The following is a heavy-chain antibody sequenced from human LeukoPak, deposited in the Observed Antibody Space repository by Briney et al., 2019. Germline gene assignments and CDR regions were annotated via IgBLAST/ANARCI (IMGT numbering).Heavy chain of an antibody. CDR1: GFDLSTYE. CDR2: ITISGHTK. Sequence: GGSLRLSCAASGFDLSTYEMNWVRQALGKGLEWIADITISGHTKNYADSVKGRFTISRDNARTSLYLQMNSLRVEDTGVYYCARGDPHADLWGQGTLVTVSS. CDR3: ARGDPHADL. J-gene: IGHJ5*02. V-gene: IGHV3-48*03.